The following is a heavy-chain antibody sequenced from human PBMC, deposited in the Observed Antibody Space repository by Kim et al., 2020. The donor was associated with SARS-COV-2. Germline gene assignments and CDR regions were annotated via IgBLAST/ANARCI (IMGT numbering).Heavy chain of an antibody. CDR3: ARLANGDARDEFDY. V-gene: IGHV3-74*01. J-gene: IGHJ4*02. Sequence: AEAVKGRFTISRNNARNRLYLQMNRLGAEDTAGYYWARLANGDARDEFDYWGQGTLVTVSS. D-gene: IGHD3-10*01.